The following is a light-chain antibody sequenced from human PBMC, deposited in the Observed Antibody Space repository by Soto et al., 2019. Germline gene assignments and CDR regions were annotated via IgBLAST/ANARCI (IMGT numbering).Light chain of an antibody. CDR3: QQYDTYPLT. CDR2: NAA. CDR1: QRIDTS. V-gene: IGKV3-15*01. Sequence: EIVMTQSPATLSVSPGERATLSCRASQRIDTSLAWYQQRPGQAPRLLLYNAATRATGIPARFSGRGFGTEFTLTISGLQPEDVASYYCQQYDTYPLTFGGGTRVELK. J-gene: IGKJ4*01.